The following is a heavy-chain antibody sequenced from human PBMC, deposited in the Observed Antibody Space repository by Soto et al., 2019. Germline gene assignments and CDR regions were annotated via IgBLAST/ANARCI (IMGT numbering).Heavy chain of an antibody. CDR1: GGSISSGGYY. D-gene: IGHD4-17*01. V-gene: IGHV4-31*03. J-gene: IGHJ3*02. CDR2: IFHSGST. Sequence: QVQLQESGPGPVKPSQTLSLTCTVSGGSISSGGYYWSWIRQHPGKGLEWIGFIFHSGSTYYNPSLKSRVTMSVDTSKNQFSLKLTSVTTADTAVYYCARDDYGGASAHNAFDIWGQGTMVTVSS. CDR3: ARDDYGGASAHNAFDI.